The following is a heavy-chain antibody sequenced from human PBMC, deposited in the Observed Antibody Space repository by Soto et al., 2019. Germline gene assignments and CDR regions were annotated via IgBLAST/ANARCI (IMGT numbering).Heavy chain of an antibody. CDR3: ATAKRVDAVAGPSDY. V-gene: IGHV1-69*01. CDR2: ILPILVRP. CDR1: GCRFGGHT. D-gene: IGHD6-19*01. Sequence: SPVEVSWEACGCRFGGHTCNWVRQAHEQCLEWMGGILPILVRPNYAPKFQGRLTITADQSTTTVYMELSRLKSDDTAGYYCATAKRVDAVAGPSDYWGQGTLVPGSS. J-gene: IGHJ4*02.